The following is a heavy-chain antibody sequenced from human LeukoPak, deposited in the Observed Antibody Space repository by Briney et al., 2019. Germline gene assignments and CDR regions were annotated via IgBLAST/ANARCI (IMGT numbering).Heavy chain of an antibody. CDR3: TSASNDYGDYAAFDI. D-gene: IGHD4-17*01. CDR2: IRSKAYGGTT. V-gene: IGHV3-49*03. Sequence: GRSLRLSCTASGFTFGDYAMSWFRQAPGKGLEWVGFIRSKAYGGTTEYAASVKGRFTISRDDSKSIAYLQMNSLKTEDTAVYYCTSASNDYGDYAAFDIWGQGTMVTVSS. J-gene: IGHJ3*02. CDR1: GFTFGDYA.